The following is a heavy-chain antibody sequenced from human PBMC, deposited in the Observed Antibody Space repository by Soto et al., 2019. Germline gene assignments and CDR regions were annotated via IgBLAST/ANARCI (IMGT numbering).Heavy chain of an antibody. D-gene: IGHD3-10*01. V-gene: IGHV3-23*01. CDR3: AKDRSPSCKRPPGGPYDAFDI. J-gene: IGHJ3*02. Sequence: VGSLRLPCAASGFTFSSHAMSWGRQAPGKGLEGVSAISGRGGSTYYADSVKGRFTISRDNSKNTLYLQMNSLRAEDTAVYYCAKDRSPSCKRPPGGPYDAFDIWGQGTMVTVSS. CDR1: GFTFSSHA. CDR2: ISGRGGST.